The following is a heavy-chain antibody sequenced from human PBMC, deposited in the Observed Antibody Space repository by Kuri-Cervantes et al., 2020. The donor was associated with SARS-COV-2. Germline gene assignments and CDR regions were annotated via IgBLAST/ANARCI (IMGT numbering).Heavy chain of an antibody. J-gene: IGHJ4*02. CDR2: IWYDGSNK. V-gene: IGHV3-33*08. Sequence: GESLKISCAASGFTFSSYAMHWVRQAPGKGLEWVAVIWYDGSNKYYADSVKGRFTISRDNSKNTLYLQMNSLRAEDTAVYYCARHGTSEGMASSIDYWGQGTLVTVSS. CDR3: ARHGTSEGMASSIDY. CDR1: GFTFSSYA. D-gene: IGHD1-14*01.